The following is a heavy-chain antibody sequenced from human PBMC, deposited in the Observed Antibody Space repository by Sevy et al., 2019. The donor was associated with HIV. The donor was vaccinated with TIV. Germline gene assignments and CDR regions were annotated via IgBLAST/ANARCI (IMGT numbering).Heavy chain of an antibody. V-gene: IGHV3-23*01. D-gene: IGHD6-19*01. J-gene: IGHJ4*02. CDR1: GFTFSTYA. Sequence: GGSLRLSCAASGFTFSTYAMSWVRQAPGKGLEWVSGISGSGISIYYAGSVKGRFTISRDNSKNTLILQMNSLRAEDTAVYYCARESIAVAGIGYYFNYWGQGTLVTVSS. CDR3: ARESIAVAGIGYYFNY. CDR2: ISGSGISI.